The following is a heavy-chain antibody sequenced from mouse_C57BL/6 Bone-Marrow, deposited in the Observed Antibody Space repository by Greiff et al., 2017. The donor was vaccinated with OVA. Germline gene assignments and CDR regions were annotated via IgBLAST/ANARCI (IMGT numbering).Heavy chain of an antibody. CDR2: ISYDGSN. CDR3: ARGGGLGWYFDV. V-gene: IGHV3-6*01. J-gene: IGHJ1*03. Sequence: DVKLQESGPGLVKPSQSLSLTCSVTGYSITSGYYWNWIRQFPGNKLEWMGYISYDGSNNYNPSLKNRISITRDPSKNQFFLKLNSVTTEDTATYYCARGGGLGWYFDVWGTGTTVTVSS. D-gene: IGHD2-2*01. CDR1: GYSITSGYY.